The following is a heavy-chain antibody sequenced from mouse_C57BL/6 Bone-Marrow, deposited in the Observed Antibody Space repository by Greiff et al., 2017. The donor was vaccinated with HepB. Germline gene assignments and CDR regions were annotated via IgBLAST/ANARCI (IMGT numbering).Heavy chain of an antibody. Sequence: QVQLKQPGAELVRPGSSVKLSCKASGYTFTSYWMDWVKQRPGQGLEWIGNIYPSDSETHYNQKFKDKATLTVDKSSSTAYMQLSSLTSEDSAVYYCARPYYSNWAMDYWGQGTSVTVSS. CDR1: GYTFTSYW. D-gene: IGHD2-5*01. J-gene: IGHJ4*01. CDR3: ARPYYSNWAMDY. CDR2: IYPSDSET. V-gene: IGHV1-61*01.